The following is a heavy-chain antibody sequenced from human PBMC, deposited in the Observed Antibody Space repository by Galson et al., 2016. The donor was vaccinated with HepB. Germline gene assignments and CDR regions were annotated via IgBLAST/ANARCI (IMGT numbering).Heavy chain of an antibody. V-gene: IGHV3-23*01. CDR1: GFTFSSYA. Sequence: SLRLSCAASGFTFSSYAMSWVRQAPGKGLEWVSTISGGGGNTDYADSVKGRFTISRDNSKNTLYLQMNSLRAKDTAVYYCAKDRSPYYDIVTGYFPDNDAFDIWGRGTLVTVSS. D-gene: IGHD3-9*01. CDR2: ISGGGGNT. J-gene: IGHJ3*02. CDR3: AKDRSPYYDIVTGYFPDNDAFDI.